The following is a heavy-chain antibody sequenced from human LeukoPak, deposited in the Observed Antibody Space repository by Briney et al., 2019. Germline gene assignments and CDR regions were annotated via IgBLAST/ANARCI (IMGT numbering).Heavy chain of an antibody. D-gene: IGHD6-13*01. V-gene: IGHV3-11*06. Sequence: GESLKISCAASGFTFNDYYMSWIRQAPGKGLEWVSFISSSGGHTNYADSVKGRFTISRDNAKNSLYLQMNSLRAEDTAVYYCARNPGPGTLDNWGQGTLVTVSS. J-gene: IGHJ4*02. CDR1: GFTFNDYY. CDR2: ISSSGGHT. CDR3: ARNPGPGTLDN.